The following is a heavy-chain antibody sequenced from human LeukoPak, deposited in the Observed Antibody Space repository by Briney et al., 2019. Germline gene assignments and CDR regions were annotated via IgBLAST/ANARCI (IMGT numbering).Heavy chain of an antibody. V-gene: IGHV1-2*02. J-gene: IGHJ4*02. CDR3: ARDLATSANWELDY. CDR2: INSNSGVT. D-gene: IGHD6-25*01. CDR1: GYTFTVYF. Sequence: ASVKVSCKASGYTFTVYFIHWVRQAPGQGLEWMGRINSNSGVTTYALSFQGRVTMTRDTSINTAYMELSSLRSDDTAVYYCARDLATSANWELDYWGQGTLITVSS.